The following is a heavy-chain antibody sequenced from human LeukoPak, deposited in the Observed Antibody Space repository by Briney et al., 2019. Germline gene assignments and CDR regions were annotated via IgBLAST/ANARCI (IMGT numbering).Heavy chain of an antibody. J-gene: IGHJ4*02. V-gene: IGHV3-49*04. D-gene: IGHD2-8*01. Sequence: PGRSLRLSCTASGFTFGDYAMSWVRQAPGKGLEWVGFIRSKAYGGTTEYAASVKGRFTISRDDSKSIAYLQMNSLKTEDTAVYYCTRAVVYVHGEGGRRAAPIRGDYFDYWGQGTLVTVSS. CDR3: TRAVVYVHGEGGRRAAPIRGDYFDY. CDR2: IRSKAYGGTT. CDR1: GFTFGDYA.